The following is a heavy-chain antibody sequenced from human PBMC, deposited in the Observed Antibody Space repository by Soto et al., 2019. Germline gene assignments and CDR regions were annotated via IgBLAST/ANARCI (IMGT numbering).Heavy chain of an antibody. V-gene: IGHV5-10-1*01. Sequence: GESLKIFCKGSGFRFTSYWITWVRQTPGKGLEWVGSFDPSDSYTNYSPSFQGHVTISADKSISTAYLQRSSLRASDTAMYYCARLISSCTSSDLGWFDPWGQGTLVTVSS. J-gene: IGHJ5*02. CDR3: ARLISSCTSSDLGWFDP. CDR1: GFRFTSYW. CDR2: FDPSDSYT. D-gene: IGHD2-2*01.